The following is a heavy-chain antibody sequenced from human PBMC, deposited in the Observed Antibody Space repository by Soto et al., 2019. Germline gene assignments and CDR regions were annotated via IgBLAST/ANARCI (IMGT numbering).Heavy chain of an antibody. J-gene: IGHJ4*02. D-gene: IGHD3-10*01. CDR2: IYYSGST. CDR3: ARPYYGPDG. CDR1: GGSISSGGYS. V-gene: IGHV4-61*08. Sequence: PSETLSLTCAVSGGSISSGGYSWSWIRQPPGKGLEWIGYIYYSGSTNYNPSLKSRVTISVNTSKNQFSLKLTSVTAADTAVYYCARPYYGPDGWGQGTLVTVSS.